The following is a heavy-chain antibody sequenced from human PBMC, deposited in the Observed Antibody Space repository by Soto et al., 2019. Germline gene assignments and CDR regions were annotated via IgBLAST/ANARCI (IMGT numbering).Heavy chain of an antibody. V-gene: IGHV4-39*01. CDR2: VHHSGGT. D-gene: IGHD3-3*02. Sequence: QLQLQESGPGLLKPSETLSLTCLVSGGSVKSADQYWAWIRQSTGRGLEWLGTVHHSGGTYYNPSRRTCINVFVAPPTKQCSLRLTPVTAGDPPVYFCARHAPYVGISDSSPPWGGFDIWGHGTMVGVSS. CDR1: GGSVKSADQY. CDR3: ARHAPYVGISDSSPPWGGFDI. J-gene: IGHJ3*02.